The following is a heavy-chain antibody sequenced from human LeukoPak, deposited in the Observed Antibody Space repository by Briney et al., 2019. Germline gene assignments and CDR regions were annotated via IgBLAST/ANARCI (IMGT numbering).Heavy chain of an antibody. CDR2: IYYSGST. CDR3: ARDLKYYYDSSGYYTYYMDV. D-gene: IGHD3-22*01. J-gene: IGHJ6*03. Sequence: SETLSLTCTVSGGSISSGDYYWSWIRQPPGKGLEWIGYIYYSGSTYYNPSLKSRVTISVDTSKNQFSLKLSSVTAADTAVYYCARDLKYYYDSSGYYTYYMDVWGKGTTVTVSS. CDR1: GGSISSGDYY. V-gene: IGHV4-30-4*08.